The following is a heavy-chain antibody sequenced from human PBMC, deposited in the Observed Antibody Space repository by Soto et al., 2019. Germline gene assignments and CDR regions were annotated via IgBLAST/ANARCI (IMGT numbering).Heavy chain of an antibody. CDR3: ARGLTYSSSPGSYYYYGMDV. CDR1: GGSISSGGYY. V-gene: IGHV4-31*03. Sequence: LSLTCTVSGGSISSGGYYWSWIRQHPGKGLEWIGYIYYSGSTYYNPSLKSRVTISVDTSKNQFSLKLSSVTAADTAVYYCARGLTYSSSPGSYYYYGMDVWGQGTTVTVSS. D-gene: IGHD6-6*01. J-gene: IGHJ6*02. CDR2: IYYSGST.